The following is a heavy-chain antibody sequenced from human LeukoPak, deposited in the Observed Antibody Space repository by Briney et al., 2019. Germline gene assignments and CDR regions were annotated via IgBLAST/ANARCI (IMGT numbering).Heavy chain of an antibody. V-gene: IGHV3-23*01. CDR2: ISGSGSDI. Sequence: MSWIRQAPGKGLEYLSYISGSGSDISYADSVKGRFTISRDNSKNTLYLQMNSLRAEDTAVYYCAKEVSFRAAAGTLEYFQHWGQGTLVTVSS. CDR3: AKEVSFRAAAGTLEYFQH. D-gene: IGHD6-13*01. J-gene: IGHJ1*01.